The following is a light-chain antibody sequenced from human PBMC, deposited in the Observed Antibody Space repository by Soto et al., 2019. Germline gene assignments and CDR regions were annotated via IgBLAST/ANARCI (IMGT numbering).Light chain of an antibody. V-gene: IGKV3-20*01. J-gene: IGKJ1*01. Sequence: EIVLTQSPGTLSLSPGERATLSCRASQSDRSGYLAWYQQKPGQAPRLLIYGASSRATGIPDRFSGSGSGADFTLTIRRLEPEDFAVYYCQQYGGSPQTFGQGTKVDLK. CDR2: GAS. CDR1: QSDRSGY. CDR3: QQYGGSPQT.